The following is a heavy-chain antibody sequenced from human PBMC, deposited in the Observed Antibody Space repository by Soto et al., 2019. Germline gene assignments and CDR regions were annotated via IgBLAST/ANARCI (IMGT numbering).Heavy chain of an antibody. Sequence: PSETLSVTCTVSGGSISTSSYYWGWIRQPPGKGLEWIGSIAYSGSTYYNPSLMSRVTVSVDTSKNQYSLKLSSVTAEDTAVYYCASHPPRIAAGDMMRLDYMVVWGKGTTVTVSS. D-gene: IGHD6-13*01. CDR1: GGSISTSSYY. CDR2: IAYSGST. V-gene: IGHV4-39*01. CDR3: ASHPPRIAAGDMMRLDYMVV. J-gene: IGHJ6*03.